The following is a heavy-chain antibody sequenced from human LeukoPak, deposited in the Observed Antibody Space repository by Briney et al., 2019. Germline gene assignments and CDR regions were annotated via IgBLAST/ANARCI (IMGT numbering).Heavy chain of an antibody. Sequence: GGSLRLSCAASGFTFSSYWMSWVRQAPGKGLEWVANIKQDGSEKYYVDFVKGRFTISRDNAKNSLYLQMNSLRAEDTAVYYCARSSRGASPYYYYYGMDVWGQGTMVTVSS. CDR1: GFTFSSYW. CDR3: ARSSRGASPYYYYYGMDV. CDR2: IKQDGSEK. J-gene: IGHJ6*02. D-gene: IGHD3-10*01. V-gene: IGHV3-7*01.